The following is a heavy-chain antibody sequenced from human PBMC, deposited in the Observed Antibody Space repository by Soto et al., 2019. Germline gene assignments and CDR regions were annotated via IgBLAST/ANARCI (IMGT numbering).Heavy chain of an antibody. CDR1: GGSIRSGNYY. D-gene: IGHD1-20*01. CDR2: IYYSGNT. J-gene: IGHJ5*01. V-gene: IGHV4-30-4*01. Sequence: KPSETLSLTCTVSGGSIRSGNYYWSWIRQPPGKGLEWIGFIYYSGNTYYNPSLKSRLSISVDTSKNQFSLRLSSVTAAGTAAYYCARRRRVYKAMAENNWFDSWGQGTLVTVSS. CDR3: ARRRRVYKAMAENNWFDS.